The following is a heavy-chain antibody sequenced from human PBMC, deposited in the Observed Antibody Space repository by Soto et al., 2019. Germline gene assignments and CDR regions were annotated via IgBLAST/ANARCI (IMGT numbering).Heavy chain of an antibody. V-gene: IGHV3-74*01. CDR1: GFTFSSYW. CDR3: ARVPAGPRSGWFDP. Sequence: EVQLVESGGGLVQPGGSLRLSCAASGFTFSSYWMHWVRQAPGKGLVWVSRINSDGSSRSYADSVKGRFTISRDNAKNTLYLQMNSLRAEDTAVYYCARVPAGPRSGWFDPWGQGTLVTVSS. CDR2: INSDGSSR. J-gene: IGHJ5*02. D-gene: IGHD2-2*01.